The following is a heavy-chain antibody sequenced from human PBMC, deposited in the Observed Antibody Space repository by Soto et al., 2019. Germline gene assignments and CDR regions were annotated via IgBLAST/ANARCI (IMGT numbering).Heavy chain of an antibody. CDR1: GGSISSGDYY. Sequence: SETLSLTCTVSGGSISSGDYYWSWIRQPPGKGLEWIGYIYYSGSTYYNPSLKSRVTISVDTAKNQFSLKLSSVTAADTAVYYCAREGVYGSGSYYAFDIWGQGTMVTVSS. CDR3: AREGVYGSGSYYAFDI. D-gene: IGHD3-10*01. CDR2: IYYSGST. J-gene: IGHJ3*02. V-gene: IGHV4-30-4*01.